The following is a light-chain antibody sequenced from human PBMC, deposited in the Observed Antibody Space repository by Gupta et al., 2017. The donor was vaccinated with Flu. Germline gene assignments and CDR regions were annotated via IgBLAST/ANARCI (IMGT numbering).Light chain of an antibody. V-gene: IGKV4-1*01. CDR1: QSVLYSANNKNY. CDR3: QQYYSTPRT. Sequence: SLGERATITCRSSQSVLYSANNKNYLAWYQQKPGQPPKLLIYWATTRESGVPGRFSGSGSGTDFTLTISRLQAEDVAVYYCQQYYSTPRTFGQGTKVEIK. CDR2: WAT. J-gene: IGKJ1*01.